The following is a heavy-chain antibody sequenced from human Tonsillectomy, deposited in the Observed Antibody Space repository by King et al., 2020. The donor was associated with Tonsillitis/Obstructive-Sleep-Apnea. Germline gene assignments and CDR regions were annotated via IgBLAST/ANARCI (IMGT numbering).Heavy chain of an antibody. D-gene: IGHD4-17*01. CDR1: GFSFSAYW. CDR3: ASDYYYGDSYFDL. V-gene: IGHV3-7*01. J-gene: IGHJ2*01. Sequence: VQLVESGGGLVQPGGSLRLSCAASGFSFSAYWMSWVRQAPGKGLEWVANIKQDGSEKYYVDSVKGRFTISRDNAKNSLYLQMNSLRAEDTALYYCASDYYYGDSYFDLWGRGTLVTVSS. CDR2: IKQDGSEK.